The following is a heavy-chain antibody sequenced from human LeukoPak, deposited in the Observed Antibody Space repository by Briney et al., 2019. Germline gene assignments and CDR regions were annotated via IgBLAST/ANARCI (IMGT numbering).Heavy chain of an antibody. J-gene: IGHJ2*01. V-gene: IGHV1-69*05. Sequence: SVKVSCRASGGTFSSYAIGWVRQAPGQGLEWMGRIIPIFGTANYAQKFQGRVTITTDESTSTAYMELSSLRSEDTAVYYCASGAVTEIPWYFDLWGRGTLVTVSS. CDR2: IIPIFGTA. D-gene: IGHD4-17*01. CDR3: ASGAVTEIPWYFDL. CDR1: GGTFSSYA.